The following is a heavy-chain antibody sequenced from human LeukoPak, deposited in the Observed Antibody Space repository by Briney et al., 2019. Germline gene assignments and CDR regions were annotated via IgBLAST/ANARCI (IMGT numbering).Heavy chain of an antibody. CDR3: ARRHPYYYGSGTYSRED. D-gene: IGHD3-10*01. V-gene: IGHV4-4*07. J-gene: IGHJ4*02. CDR2: ISTSGTT. Sequence: SETLSLTCTVSVGSICNYFWNWIRQPARKGLEWIGRISTSGTTNYHPTLKSRVTLSLDTSENQFSLNLRSVTAADTAIYFCARRHPYYYGSGTYSREDWGQGTLVTVSS. CDR1: VGSICNYF.